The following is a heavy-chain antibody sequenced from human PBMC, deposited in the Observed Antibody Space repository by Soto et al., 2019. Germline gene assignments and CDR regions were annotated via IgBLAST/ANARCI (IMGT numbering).Heavy chain of an antibody. D-gene: IGHD2-15*01. J-gene: IGHJ3*02. CDR3: ARDVEGACSGGSCYSNSAFDI. CDR1: GYTFTSYY. CDR2: INPSGGST. V-gene: IGHV1-46*01. Sequence: ASVKVSCKASGYTFTSYYMHWVRQAPGQGLEWMGIINPSGGSTSYAQKFQGRVTMTRDTSISTAYMELSSLRSEDTAVYYCARDVEGACSGGSCYSNSAFDIWGQGTMVT.